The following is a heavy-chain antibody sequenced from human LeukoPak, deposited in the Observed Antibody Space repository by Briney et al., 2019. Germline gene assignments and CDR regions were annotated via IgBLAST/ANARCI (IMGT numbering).Heavy chain of an antibody. D-gene: IGHD1-26*01. V-gene: IGHV4-59*01. Sequence: SSETLSLTCTVSGGSISSYYWSWIRQPPGKGLEWIGYIYYSGSTNYNPSLKSRVTISVDTSKNQFSLKLSSVTAADTAVYYCASMPGGSYYFDYWGQGTLVTVSS. CDR2: IYYSGST. CDR3: ASMPGGSYYFDY. J-gene: IGHJ4*02. CDR1: GGSISSYY.